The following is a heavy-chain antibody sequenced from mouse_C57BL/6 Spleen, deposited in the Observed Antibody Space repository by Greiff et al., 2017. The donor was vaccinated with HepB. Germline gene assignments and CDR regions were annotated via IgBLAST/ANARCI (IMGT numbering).Heavy chain of an antibody. CDR2: IYPGSGST. CDR1: GYTFTSYW. V-gene: IGHV1-55*01. J-gene: IGHJ2*01. Sequence: QVQLKQPGAELVKPGASVKMSCKASGYTFTSYWITWVKQRPGQGLEWIGDIYPGSGSTNYNEKFKSKATLTVDTSSSTAYMQLSSLTSEDSAVYYCARSRTGTRYFDYWGQGTTLTVSS. CDR3: ARSRTGTRYFDY. D-gene: IGHD4-1*01.